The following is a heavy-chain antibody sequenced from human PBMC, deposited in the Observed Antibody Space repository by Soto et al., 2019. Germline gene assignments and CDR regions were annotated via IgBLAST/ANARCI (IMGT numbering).Heavy chain of an antibody. CDR2: IYHTGNA. Sequence: SKTLSLTCSVSGDCSSNSRIYWAWIRQPPGEGLEWIGSIYHTGNAYYNPSLKSRVTISVDTSKNQFSLKLTSVTAADAALYYCARDFFDSSDYTTNWFDPWGQGTLVTVS. J-gene: IGHJ5*01. CDR3: ARDFFDSSDYTTNWFDP. D-gene: IGHD3-22*01. V-gene: IGHV4-39*01. CDR1: GDCSSNSRIY.